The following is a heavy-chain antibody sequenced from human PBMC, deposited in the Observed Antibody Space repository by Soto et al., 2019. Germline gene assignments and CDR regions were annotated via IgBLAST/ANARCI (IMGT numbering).Heavy chain of an antibody. J-gene: IGHJ4*02. Sequence: SGFTFSSYAMSWVRQAPGKGLEWVSAISGSGGSTYYADSVKGRFTISRDNSKNTLYLQMNSLRAEDTAVYYCAKDLEPWGVTAFDYWGQGTLVTVSS. D-gene: IGHD2-21*02. CDR3: AKDLEPWGVTAFDY. V-gene: IGHV3-23*01. CDR1: GFTFSSYA. CDR2: ISGSGGST.